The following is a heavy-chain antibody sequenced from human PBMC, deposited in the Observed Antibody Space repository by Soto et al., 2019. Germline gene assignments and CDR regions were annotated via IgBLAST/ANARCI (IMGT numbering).Heavy chain of an antibody. CDR2: INPSGGST. V-gene: IGHV1-46*03. CDR1: GYPFTSYY. CDR3: AMQKRITIFGVGTISPYFGMEV. D-gene: IGHD3-3*01. Sequence: QVQLVQSGAEVKKPGASVKVSCKASGYPFTSYYMHWVRQAPGQGLEWLGIINPSGGSTSYAQKGQGSVTMTRYTSTSTGDMGLSSLRSEDTAVYDCAMQKRITIFGVGTISPYFGMEVWGQGTTVTV. J-gene: IGHJ6*02.